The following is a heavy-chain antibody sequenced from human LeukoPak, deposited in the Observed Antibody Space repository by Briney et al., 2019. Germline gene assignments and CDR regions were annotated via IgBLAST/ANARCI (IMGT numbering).Heavy chain of an antibody. V-gene: IGHV3-30*02. CDR2: IRYDGSNK. CDR1: GFTFSSYG. J-gene: IGHJ4*02. CDR3: ARGRDSSGYYAFDY. D-gene: IGHD3-22*01. Sequence: GGSLRLSCAASGFTFSSYGMHWVRQAPGKGLEWVAFIRYDGSNKYYADSVKGRFTISRDNSKNTLYLQMNSLRAEDTAVYYCARGRDSSGYYAFDYWGQGTLVTVSS.